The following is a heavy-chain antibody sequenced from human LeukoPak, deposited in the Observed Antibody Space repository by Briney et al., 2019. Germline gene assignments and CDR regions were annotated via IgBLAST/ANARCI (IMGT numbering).Heavy chain of an antibody. J-gene: IGHJ4*02. V-gene: IGHV1-2*02. CDR2: INPNSGGT. CDR1: GYTFTGYY. Sequence: ASVKVSCKASGYTFTGYYMHWVRQAPGQGLEWMGWINPNSGGTNYAQKFQGRVTMTRDTSISTVYMELSRLRSDDTAVYYCARAEQYCSSTSCLDYWGQGTLVTVSS. D-gene: IGHD2-2*01. CDR3: ARAEQYCSSTSCLDY.